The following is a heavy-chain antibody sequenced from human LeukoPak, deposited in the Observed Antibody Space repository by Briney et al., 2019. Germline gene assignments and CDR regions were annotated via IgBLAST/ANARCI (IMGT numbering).Heavy chain of an antibody. CDR2: MNPNSGNT. J-gene: IGHJ4*02. V-gene: IGHV1-8*01. CDR3: ARAGYCNGGSCYRVYYFDY. CDR1: GYTFTSYD. D-gene: IGHD2-15*01. Sequence: ASVKVSCKASGYTFTSYDINWVPQATGQGLEWMGWMNPNSGNTGYAQKFQGRVTMTRNTSISTAYMELSSLRSEDTAVYYCARAGYCNGGSCYRVYYFDYWGQGTLVTVSS.